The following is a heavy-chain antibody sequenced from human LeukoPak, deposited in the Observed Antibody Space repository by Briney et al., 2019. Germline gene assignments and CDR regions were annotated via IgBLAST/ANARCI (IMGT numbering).Heavy chain of an antibody. Sequence: GGSLRLSCAASGFTFSNYAMDWVRQAPGKGLEWVANVKQDGSEKYYVDSVKGRFTISRDNAENSLYLQMNSLRAEDTAVYYCARPRYTALDYWGQGTLVTVSS. V-gene: IGHV3-7*01. J-gene: IGHJ4*02. D-gene: IGHD5-18*01. CDR1: GFTFSNYA. CDR2: VKQDGSEK. CDR3: ARPRYTALDY.